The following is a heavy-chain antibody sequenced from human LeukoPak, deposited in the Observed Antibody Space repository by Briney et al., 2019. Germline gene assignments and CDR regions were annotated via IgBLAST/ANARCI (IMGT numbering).Heavy chain of an antibody. V-gene: IGHV3-21*01. CDR3: ARGAKVAVYDYGDYFDY. J-gene: IGHJ4*02. Sequence: GGSLRLSCAASGFTFSNYNMNWVRQAPGEGLEWVSSISSSGRYIYYADSVKGRFTISRDNAKNSLFLQMNSLRAEDTAVYYCARGAKVAVYDYGDYFDYWGQGTLVTVSS. D-gene: IGHD4-17*01. CDR1: GFTFSNYN. CDR2: ISSSGRYI.